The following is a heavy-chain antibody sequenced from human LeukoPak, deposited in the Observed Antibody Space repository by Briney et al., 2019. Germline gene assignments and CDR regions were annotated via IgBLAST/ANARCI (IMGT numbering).Heavy chain of an antibody. Sequence: GGSLRLSCAASGFTFDTYWMSWVRQAPGKGLEWVANIKQDGSEKDYVNSVKGRFTISRDNAKNSLYLQMNSLSGEEKGVYYCARGDNQSKYRQFDCWGQGSLVIVSS. CDR3: ARGDNQSKYRQFDC. CDR2: IKQDGSEK. CDR1: GFTFDTYW. D-gene: IGHD3-16*02. J-gene: IGHJ4*02. V-gene: IGHV3-7*04.